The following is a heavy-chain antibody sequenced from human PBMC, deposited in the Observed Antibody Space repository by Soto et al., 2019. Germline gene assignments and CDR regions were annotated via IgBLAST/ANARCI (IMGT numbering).Heavy chain of an antibody. J-gene: IGHJ4*02. CDR1: GGSISSGGYY. CDR2: IYYSGST. CDR3: ARGISYYDSSGTFDY. V-gene: IGHV4-31*03. Sequence: PSETLSLTCTVSGGSISSGGYYWSWIRQHPGKGLEWIGYIYYSGSTYYNPSLKSRVTISVDTSKNQFSLKLSSVTAADTAVYYCARGISYYDSSGTFDYWGQGTLVTVSS. D-gene: IGHD3-22*01.